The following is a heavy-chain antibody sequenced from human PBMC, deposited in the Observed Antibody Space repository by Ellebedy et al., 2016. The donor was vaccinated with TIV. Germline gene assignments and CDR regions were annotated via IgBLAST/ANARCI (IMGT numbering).Heavy chain of an antibody. Sequence: SETLSLXCTVSGGSISSYQWSWIRQPAGKGLEWIGRIYKSGSTNYNPSLKSRITISVDTSKNQFSLNLTSVTAADTAVYYCARFRAAAGTFWFNPWGQGTLVTVSS. CDR2: IYKSGST. V-gene: IGHV4-4*07. D-gene: IGHD6-13*01. CDR3: ARFRAAAGTFWFNP. J-gene: IGHJ5*02. CDR1: GGSISSYQ.